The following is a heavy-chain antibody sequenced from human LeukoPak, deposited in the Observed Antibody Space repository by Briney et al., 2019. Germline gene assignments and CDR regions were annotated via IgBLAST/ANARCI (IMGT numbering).Heavy chain of an antibody. D-gene: IGHD3-16*02. CDR3: ARSGAVWGSYRYTRPFDY. V-gene: IGHV4-30-4*01. J-gene: IGHJ4*02. CDR1: GGSISSGDYY. Sequence: SETLSLTCTVSGGSISSGDYYWSWIRQPPGKGLEWIGYIYYSGSTYYNPSLKSRVTISVDTSKNQFSLKLSSVTAADTAVYYCARSGAVWGSYRYTRPFDYWGQGTLVTVSS. CDR2: IYYSGST.